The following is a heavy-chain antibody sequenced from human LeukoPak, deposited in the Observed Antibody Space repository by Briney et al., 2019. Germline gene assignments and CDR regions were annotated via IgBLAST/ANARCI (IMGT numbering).Heavy chain of an antibody. CDR1: GYSFIGYY. CDR2: INPNSGGA. CDR3: AKSSNRGSISDGFDI. J-gene: IGHJ3*02. D-gene: IGHD3-10*01. Sequence: GASVKVSCKASGYSFIGYYIHWVRQAPGQGLEWMGWINPNSGGANYAQKFQGRVTMTRDTSISTVYMELTRLRSDDTAMYYCAKSSNRGSISDGFDIWGQGTMVTVAS. V-gene: IGHV1-2*02.